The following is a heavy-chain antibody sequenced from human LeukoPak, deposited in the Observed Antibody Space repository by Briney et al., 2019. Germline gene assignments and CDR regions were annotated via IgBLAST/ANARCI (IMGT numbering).Heavy chain of an antibody. Sequence: SETLSLTCTVSGGSISSYYWSWIRQPPGKGLEWIGYVYYSGTTNYNPSLKNRVTISVDTSRNQFSLKLNSVTTADTAVYYYARVAYRNWIDPWGQGTLVTVSS. J-gene: IGHJ5*02. V-gene: IGHV4-59*01. CDR3: ARVAYRNWIDP. CDR2: VYYSGTT. D-gene: IGHD3-16*01. CDR1: GGSISSYY.